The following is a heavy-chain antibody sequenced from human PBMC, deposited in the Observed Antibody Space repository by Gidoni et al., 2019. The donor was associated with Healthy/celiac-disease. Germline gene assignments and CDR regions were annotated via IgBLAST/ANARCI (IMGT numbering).Heavy chain of an antibody. D-gene: IGHD6-19*01. V-gene: IGHV1-8*01. J-gene: IGHJ6*02. Sequence: QVQLVQSGAEVKKPGASVKVSCKASGYTFTSYDINWVRQATGQGLEWMGWMNPNSGNTGYAQKFQGRVTMTRNTSISTAYMELSSLRSEDTAVYYCASIAVAEPPGYYGMDVWGQGTTVTVSS. CDR3: ASIAVAEPPGYYGMDV. CDR1: GYTFTSYD. CDR2: MNPNSGNT.